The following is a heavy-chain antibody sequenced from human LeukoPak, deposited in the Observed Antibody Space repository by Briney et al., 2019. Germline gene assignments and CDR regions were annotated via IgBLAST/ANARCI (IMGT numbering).Heavy chain of an antibody. CDR1: GFTFSSYG. CDR2: ISYDGSNK. CDR3: ARDSTSYFDL. J-gene: IGHJ2*01. Sequence: PGGSLRLSCAASGFTFSSYGMHWVRQAPVKGLEWVAVISYDGSNKYYADSVKGRFTISRDNAKNSLYLQMNSLRAEDTAVYYCARDSTSYFDLWGRGTLVTVSS. V-gene: IGHV3-30*03. D-gene: IGHD2-2*01.